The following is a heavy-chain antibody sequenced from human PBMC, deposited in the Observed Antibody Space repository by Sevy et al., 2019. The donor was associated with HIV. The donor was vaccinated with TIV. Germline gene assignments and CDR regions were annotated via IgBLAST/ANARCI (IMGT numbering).Heavy chain of an antibody. CDR2: ISYDGSNK. J-gene: IGHJ6*02. Sequence: GGSLRLSCAASGFTFSSYAMHWVRQAPGKGLEWVADISYDGSNKYYADSVKGRFTISRDNSKNTLYLQMNSLRAEDTAVYYCARDLTVTTTYYYYGMDVWGQGTTVTVSS. CDR3: ARDLTVTTTYYYYGMDV. CDR1: GFTFSSYA. V-gene: IGHV3-30-3*01. D-gene: IGHD4-17*01.